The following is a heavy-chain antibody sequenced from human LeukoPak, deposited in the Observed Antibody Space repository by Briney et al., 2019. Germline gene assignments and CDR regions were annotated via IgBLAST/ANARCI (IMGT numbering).Heavy chain of an antibody. Sequence: PGGSLRLSCAASGFTVSSNYMSWVRQAPGKGLEWVSVIYSGDSTYHAESVKGRFTISRANAENTFYLQMNSLRAEDTAVYYCARDLLRGRGMDVRGQETPVIVSS. V-gene: IGHV3-53*01. CDR1: GFTVSSNY. D-gene: IGHD3-16*01. J-gene: IGHJ6*02. CDR2: IYSGDST. CDR3: ARDLLRGRGMDV.